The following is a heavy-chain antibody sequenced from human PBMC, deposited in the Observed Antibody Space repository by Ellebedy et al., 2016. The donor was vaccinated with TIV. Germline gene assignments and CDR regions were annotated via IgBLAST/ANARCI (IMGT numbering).Heavy chain of an antibody. D-gene: IGHD3-10*01. Sequence: GGSLRLXXAASGFIFSSYGMHWVRQAPGKGLEWVAVISYDGNNKYYADSVKGRFTISRDNSKNTLYLQMNSLRAEDTAVYYCANRGSSHKFDYWGQGTLVTVSS. CDR1: GFIFSSYG. CDR2: ISYDGNNK. J-gene: IGHJ4*02. CDR3: ANRGSSHKFDY. V-gene: IGHV3-30*18.